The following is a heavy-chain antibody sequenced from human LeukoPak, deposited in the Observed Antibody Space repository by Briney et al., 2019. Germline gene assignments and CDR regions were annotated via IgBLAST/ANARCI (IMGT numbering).Heavy chain of an antibody. CDR1: GGSFSGYY. D-gene: IGHD1/OR15-1a*01. CDR2: INHSGST. J-gene: IGHJ3*02. Sequence: SETLSLTCAVYGGSFSGYYWSWIRQPPGKGLEWIGEINHSGSTNYNPSLKSRVTISVDTSKNQFSLKLSSVTAADTAVYYCARVVRTGNKHDAFDIWGQGTMVTVSS. V-gene: IGHV4-34*01. CDR3: ARVVRTGNKHDAFDI.